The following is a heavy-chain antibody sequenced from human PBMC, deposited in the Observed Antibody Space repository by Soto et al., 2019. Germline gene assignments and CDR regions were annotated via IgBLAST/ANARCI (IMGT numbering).Heavy chain of an antibody. J-gene: IGHJ6*02. V-gene: IGHV1-69*13. CDR3: ASKDTAMDYYYYGMDV. D-gene: IGHD5-18*01. Sequence: GASVKVSCKASGGTFSSYAISWVRQAPGQGLEWMGGIIPILGTANYAQKFQGRVTITADESTSTAYMELSSLRSEDTAVYYCASKDTAMDYYYYGMDVWGQGTTVTVSS. CDR2: IIPILGTA. CDR1: GGTFSSYA.